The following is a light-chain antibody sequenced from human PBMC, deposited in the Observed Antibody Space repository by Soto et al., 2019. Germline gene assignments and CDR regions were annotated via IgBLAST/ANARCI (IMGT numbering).Light chain of an antibody. CDR3: QQYGCSPRT. Sequence: EIVLTQSPGTLSLSPGERATLSCRASQSVSSNYLAWYQQKSGQAPRLLIYGASSRATGIPDRFSGSGSGTDFTLTISRLEPEDFAVYYCQQYGCSPRTFGQGTKVEIK. CDR1: QSVSSNY. J-gene: IGKJ1*01. CDR2: GAS. V-gene: IGKV3-20*01.